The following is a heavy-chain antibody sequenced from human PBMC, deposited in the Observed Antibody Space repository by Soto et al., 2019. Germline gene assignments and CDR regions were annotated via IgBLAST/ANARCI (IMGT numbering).Heavy chain of an antibody. J-gene: IGHJ4*02. CDR1: GGSISSGDYY. D-gene: IGHD6-13*01. CDR3: AREETGGVPGRAAAGTFDY. CDR2: IYYSGST. V-gene: IGHV4-30-4*01. Sequence: QVQLQESGPGLVKPSQTLSLTCTVSGGSISSGDYYWSWIRQPPVKSLEWIGCIYYSGSTYYNPSLKSLFTISVDKSKNPFYLKLSAVTAADTAVYYCAREETGGVPGRAAAGTFDYWGQGTLVTVSS.